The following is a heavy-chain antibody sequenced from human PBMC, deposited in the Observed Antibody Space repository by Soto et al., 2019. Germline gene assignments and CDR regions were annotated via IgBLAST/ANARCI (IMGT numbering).Heavy chain of an antibody. CDR1: GGTFSSYA. V-gene: IGHV1-69*12. D-gene: IGHD1-1*01. Sequence: QVQLVQSGAEVKKPGSSVKVSCKASGGTFSSYAISWVRQAPGQGLEWMGGIIPIFGTANYAQKFQGRVTITADESTSTAYMELSSLRSEDTAVYYCARPPWKDSPPYYSGMDVWGQGTTVTVSS. J-gene: IGHJ6*02. CDR3: ARPPWKDSPPYYSGMDV. CDR2: IIPIFGTA.